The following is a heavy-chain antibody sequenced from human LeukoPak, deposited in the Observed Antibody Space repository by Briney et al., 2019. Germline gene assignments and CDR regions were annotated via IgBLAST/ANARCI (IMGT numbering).Heavy chain of an antibody. CDR1: GGSFSGYY. Sequence: SETLSLTCAVYGGSFSGYYWSWIRQPPGKGLEWIGEINHSGSTNYNPSLKSRVTISVDTSKNQFSLKLSSVTAADTAVYYCARGDNADYWGQGTLVTVSS. CDR3: ARGDNADY. CDR2: INHSGST. V-gene: IGHV4-34*01. D-gene: IGHD1-20*01. J-gene: IGHJ4*02.